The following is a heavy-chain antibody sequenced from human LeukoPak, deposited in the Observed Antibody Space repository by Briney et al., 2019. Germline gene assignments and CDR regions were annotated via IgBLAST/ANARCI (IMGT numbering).Heavy chain of an antibody. D-gene: IGHD6-13*01. V-gene: IGHV1-69*13. CDR1: GGTFSSYA. CDR2: IIPIFGTA. Sequence: ASVKVSCKASGGTFSSYAISWVRQAPGQGLEWMGGIIPIFGTANYAQKFQGRVTITADESTSTAYMELSSLRSEDTAVYYCARTHRLIAAAYFDYWGQGTLVTVSS. J-gene: IGHJ4*02. CDR3: ARTHRLIAAAYFDY.